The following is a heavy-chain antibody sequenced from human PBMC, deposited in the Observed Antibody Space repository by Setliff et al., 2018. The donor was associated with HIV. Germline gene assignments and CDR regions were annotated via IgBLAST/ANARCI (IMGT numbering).Heavy chain of an antibody. CDR1: GFNFRSYG. Sequence: GGSLRLSCAASGFNFRSYGMTWVRQAPGKGLDWVAHIGSSNHGIHYTASVQGRFTVSRDKANNLLFLQMNNLRAEETAVYYCASFYGDYGYWGHGTQVTVSS. V-gene: IGHV3-48*01. CDR2: IGSSNHGI. D-gene: IGHD3-10*01. J-gene: IGHJ4*01. CDR3: ASFYGDYGY.